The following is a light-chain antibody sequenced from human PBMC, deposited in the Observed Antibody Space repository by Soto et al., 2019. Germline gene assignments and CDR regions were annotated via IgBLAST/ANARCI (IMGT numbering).Light chain of an antibody. CDR3: SSYTSTSSYVI. J-gene: IGLJ2*01. CDR1: SSDVGTYPY. CDR2: EVT. V-gene: IGLV2-14*01. Sequence: QSALTQPASVSGSPGQSITISCTGTSSDVGTYPYVSWYQQHPGKAPKLMIYEVTNRPSDVSNRFSGSKSGNTASLTISGLQAEDGADYYCSSYTSTSSYVILGGGTKVTVL.